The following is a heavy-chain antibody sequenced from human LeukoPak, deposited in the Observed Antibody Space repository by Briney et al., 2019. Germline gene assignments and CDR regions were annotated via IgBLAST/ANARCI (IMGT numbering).Heavy chain of an antibody. J-gene: IGHJ3*02. D-gene: IGHD3-3*01. CDR2: IRSSATHT. V-gene: IGHV3-11*01. CDR3: ARSFYDFLNGPYEEAFDM. Sequence: GGSLRLSCAASGFSFSDYYMNWIRQAPGKGLEWVSYIRSSATHTEYAESVKGRFTVSRDNAKNSLYLQMNSLRAEDTAVYDCARSFYDFLNGPYEEAFDMWGQGTMVTVSS. CDR1: GFSFSDYY.